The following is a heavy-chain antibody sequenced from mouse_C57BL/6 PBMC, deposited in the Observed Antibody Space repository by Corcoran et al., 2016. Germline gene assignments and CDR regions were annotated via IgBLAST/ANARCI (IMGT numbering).Heavy chain of an antibody. CDR1: GYTFTDYY. CDR2: INPNNGGT. J-gene: IGHJ1*03. Sequence: EVQLQQSGPELVKPGASVKISCKASGYTFTDYYMNWVKQSHGKSLEWIGDINPNNGGTSYNQKFKGKATLTVDESSSTAYMELRSLTSEDSAVYYCARYYGSSYEYFDVWGTGTTVTVSS. D-gene: IGHD1-1*01. V-gene: IGHV1-26*01. CDR3: ARYYGSSYEYFDV.